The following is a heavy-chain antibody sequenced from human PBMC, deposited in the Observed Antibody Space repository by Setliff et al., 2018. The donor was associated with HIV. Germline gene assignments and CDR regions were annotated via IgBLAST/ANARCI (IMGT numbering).Heavy chain of an antibody. CDR3: ARGFSSAFFHEFFDY. CDR2: VYNSGST. J-gene: IGHJ4*02. D-gene: IGHD3-22*01. CDR1: GDSMNDYY. Sequence: SETLSLTCTVSGDSMNDYYWSWIRQTAGKGLEWIGRVYNSGSTNYNPSFMSRVSISVDTSKSQFSLRLRSVTAADTAVYFCARGFSSAFFHEFFDYWGQGTLVTVSS. V-gene: IGHV4-4*07.